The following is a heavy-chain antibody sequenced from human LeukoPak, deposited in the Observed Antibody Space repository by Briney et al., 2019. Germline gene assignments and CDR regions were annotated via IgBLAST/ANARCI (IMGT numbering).Heavy chain of an antibody. CDR3: ARGPHYGDRVDYLDS. CDR1: GFTFSSHW. V-gene: IGHV3-7*01. D-gene: IGHD4-17*01. Sequence: GGSLRLFCAASGFTFSSHWMTWVRQAPGKGLEWVASIEQSGSEKYYADSVKGRFTVSRDNAKNSLYLQMNSLSAGDTAVYYCARGPHYGDRVDYLDSWGQGTKVTVSS. J-gene: IGHJ4*02. CDR2: IEQSGSEK.